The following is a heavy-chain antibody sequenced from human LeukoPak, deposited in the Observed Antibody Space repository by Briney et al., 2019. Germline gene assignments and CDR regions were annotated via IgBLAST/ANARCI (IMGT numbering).Heavy chain of an antibody. CDR3: ARKDYYDSSGYDY. CDR2: INPNSGGT. J-gene: IGHJ4*02. D-gene: IGHD3-22*01. V-gene: IGHV1-2*02. Sequence: ASVKVSCKASGYTFTGYYMHWVRHAPGQGLEWMGWINPNSGGTNYAQKFQGRVTMTRDTSISTAYMELSRLRSDDTAVYYCARKDYYDSSGYDYWGQGTLVTVSS. CDR1: GYTFTGYY.